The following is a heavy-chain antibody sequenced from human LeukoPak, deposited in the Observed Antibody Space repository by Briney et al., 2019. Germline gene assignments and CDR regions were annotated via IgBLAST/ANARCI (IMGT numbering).Heavy chain of an antibody. J-gene: IGHJ4*02. Sequence: GASVKVSCKASGYTFTSYGISWVRQAPGQGLEWMGWISAYNGNTNYAQKFQGRVTMTEDTSTDTAYMELSSLRSEDTAVYYCAMAPAATFDSGNFDYWGQGTLVTVSS. V-gene: IGHV1-18*01. D-gene: IGHD2-2*01. CDR2: ISAYNGNT. CDR1: GYTFTSYG. CDR3: AMAPAATFDSGNFDY.